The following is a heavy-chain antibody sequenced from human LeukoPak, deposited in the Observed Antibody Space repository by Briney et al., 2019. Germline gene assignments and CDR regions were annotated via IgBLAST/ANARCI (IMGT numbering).Heavy chain of an antibody. CDR3: ARRAWAYGDYHNWYFDL. Sequence: PSETLSLTCIVSGSSINTYYWSWIRQPPGKGLDWIGYIHYSGSTNYNPSLKSRLTISVDTSKNQFSLKLSSVTAADTAVYYCARRAWAYGDYHNWYFDLWGRGTLVTVSS. J-gene: IGHJ2*01. D-gene: IGHD4-17*01. CDR2: IHYSGST. CDR1: GSSINTYY. V-gene: IGHV4-59*08.